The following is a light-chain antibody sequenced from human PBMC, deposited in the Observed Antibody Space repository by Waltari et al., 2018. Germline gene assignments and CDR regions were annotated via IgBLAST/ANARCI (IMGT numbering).Light chain of an antibody. CDR2: EVS. J-gene: IGLJ2*01. CDR1: SSDVGGDNY. CDR3: SSYAGSNNVV. V-gene: IGLV2-8*01. Sequence: QSALTQPPSASGSPGQSVTISCTGTSSDVGGDNYVSWYQQHPGKAPKLVIYEVSKRPSGAPDRFSGSKSGNTASLTVSGLQAEDEADYYCSSYAGSNNVVFGGGTKLTVL.